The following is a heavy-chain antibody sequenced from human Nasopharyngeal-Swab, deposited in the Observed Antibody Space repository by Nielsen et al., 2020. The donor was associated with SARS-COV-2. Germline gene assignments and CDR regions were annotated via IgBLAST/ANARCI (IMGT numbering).Heavy chain of an antibody. J-gene: IGHJ4*02. V-gene: IGHV1-3*01. CDR3: ASGGAGGVIVTYYFDY. D-gene: IGHD3-16*02. CDR2: INAGNGNT. Sequence: WVRQAPGQRLEWMGWINAGNGNTKYSQKLQGRVTITRDTSASTAYMELSSLRSEDTAVYYCASGGAGGVIVTYYFDYWGQGTLVTVSS.